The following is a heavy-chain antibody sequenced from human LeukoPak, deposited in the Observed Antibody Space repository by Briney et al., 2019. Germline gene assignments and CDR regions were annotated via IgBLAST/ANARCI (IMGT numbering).Heavy chain of an antibody. D-gene: IGHD1-26*01. CDR1: GFTFSSYW. CDR3: ARDPGSGSYNASPWRAFDI. Sequence: GGSLRLSCAASGFTFSSYWMSWVRQAPGKGLEWVANIKQDGSEKYYVDSVKGRFTISRDNAKNSLYLQMNSLRAEDTAVYYCARDPGSGSYNASPWRAFDIWGQGTMVTVSS. V-gene: IGHV3-7*01. CDR2: IKQDGSEK. J-gene: IGHJ3*02.